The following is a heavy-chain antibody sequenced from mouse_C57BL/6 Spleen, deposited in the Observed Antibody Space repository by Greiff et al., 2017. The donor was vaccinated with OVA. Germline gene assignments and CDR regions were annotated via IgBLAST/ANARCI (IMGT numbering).Heavy chain of an antibody. V-gene: IGHV1-85*01. CDR1: GYTFTSYD. CDR2: IYPRDGST. Sequence: QVQLKESGPELVKPGASVKLSCKASGYTFTSYDINWVKQRPGQGLEWIGWIYPRDGSTKYNEKFKGKATLTVDTSSSTAYMELHSLTSEDSAVYFCARSDYDGRFAYWGQGTLVTVSA. CDR3: ARSDYDGRFAY. D-gene: IGHD2-4*01. J-gene: IGHJ3*01.